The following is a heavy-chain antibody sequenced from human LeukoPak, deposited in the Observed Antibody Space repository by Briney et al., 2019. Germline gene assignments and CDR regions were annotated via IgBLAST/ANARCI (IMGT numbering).Heavy chain of an antibody. CDR3: ARLSSGWPNADY. J-gene: IGHJ4*02. CDR1: GFIFRNYG. D-gene: IGHD6-19*01. V-gene: IGHV3-21*01. CDR2: ISSRGTYI. Sequence: GGSLRLSCTASGFIFRNYGMNWVRQAPGKGLEWVSSISSRGTYIYYADSLKGRFTVSRDNAKNSLYLQMHSLRAEDTAVYYCARLSSGWPNADYWGQGTLVTVSS.